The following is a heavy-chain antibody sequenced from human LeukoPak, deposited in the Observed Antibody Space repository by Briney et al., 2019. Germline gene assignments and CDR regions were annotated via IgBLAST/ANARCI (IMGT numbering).Heavy chain of an antibody. V-gene: IGHV4-39*01. Sequence: PSETLSLTCTVSGGSIRSSSYFWGWIRQPPGKGLEWIGSIYYSGTTSYNPSLKSRVTISVDTSKNQFSLKLSSVTAADTAVYYCASPWSTGEFDFWGQGTLVTVSS. D-gene: IGHD7-27*01. CDR1: GGSIRSSSYF. J-gene: IGHJ4*02. CDR3: ASPWSTGEFDF. CDR2: IYYSGTT.